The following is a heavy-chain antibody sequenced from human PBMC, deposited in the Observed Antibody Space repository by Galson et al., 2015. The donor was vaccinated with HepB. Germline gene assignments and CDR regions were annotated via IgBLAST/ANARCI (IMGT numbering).Heavy chain of an antibody. V-gene: IGHV4-34*01. Sequence: LSLTCAVYGGSFSGYYWSWIRQPPGKGLEWIGEINHSGSTNYNPSLKSRVTISVDTSKNQFSLKLSSVTAADTAVYYCARGGHSSWYAETYYYYYGMDVWGQGTTVTVSS. CDR1: GGSFSGYY. D-gene: IGHD6-13*01. J-gene: IGHJ6*02. CDR3: ARGGHSSWYAETYYYYYGMDV. CDR2: INHSGST.